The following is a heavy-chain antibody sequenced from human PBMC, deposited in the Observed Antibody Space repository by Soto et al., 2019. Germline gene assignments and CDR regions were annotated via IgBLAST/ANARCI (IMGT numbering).Heavy chain of an antibody. J-gene: IGHJ3*02. CDR2: IYHSGST. CDR3: ARDRGKEQLRDAFDI. CDR1: GGSISTYY. Sequence: ETLSLTCTVSGGSISTYYWAWIRQPPGKGLEWIGYIYHSGSTNYNPSLKSRVTISLDTSKTQFSLRLSSVTAADTAVYYCARDRGKEQLRDAFDIWGQGTMVTVSS. D-gene: IGHD2-2*01. V-gene: IGHV4-59*01.